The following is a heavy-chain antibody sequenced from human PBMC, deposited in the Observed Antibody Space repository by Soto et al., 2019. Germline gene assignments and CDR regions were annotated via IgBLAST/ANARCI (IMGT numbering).Heavy chain of an antibody. CDR2: INAGNGNT. V-gene: IGHV1-3*01. Sequence: VASVKVSCKASGYTFTSYAMHWVRQDPGQRLEWIGWINAGNGNTKYSQKFQGRVTITRDTSASTAYMELSSLRSEDTAVYYCARFVDGYSYGSWGQGTLVTVSS. CDR1: GYTFTSYA. J-gene: IGHJ4*02. D-gene: IGHD5-18*01. CDR3: ARFVDGYSYGS.